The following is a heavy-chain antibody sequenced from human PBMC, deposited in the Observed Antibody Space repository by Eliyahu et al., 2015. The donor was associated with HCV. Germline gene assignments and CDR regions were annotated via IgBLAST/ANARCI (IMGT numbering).Heavy chain of an antibody. J-gene: IGHJ6*02. D-gene: IGHD3-3*01. CDR1: GFTFSSYS. CDR3: ARAHGYDFWSGYSIYYYYYGMDV. V-gene: IGHV3-21*01. Sequence: EVQLVESGGGLVKPGGSLRLSCAASGFTFSSYSMNWVXQAPGKXLEWVSSISSSSSYIYYADSVKGRFTISRDNAKNXLYLQMNSLRAEDTAVYYCARAHGYDFWSGYSIYYYYYGMDVWGQGTTVTVSS. CDR2: ISSSSSYI.